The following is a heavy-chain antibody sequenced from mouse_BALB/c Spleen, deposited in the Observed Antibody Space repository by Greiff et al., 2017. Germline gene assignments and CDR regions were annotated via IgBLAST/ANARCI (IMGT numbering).Heavy chain of an antibody. J-gene: IGHJ4*01. V-gene: IGHV5-9-4*01. CDR2: ISSGGSYT. CDR1: GFTFSSYA. D-gene: IGHD3-1*01. Sequence: DVKLVESGGGLVKPGGSLKLSCAASGFTFSSYAMSWVRQSPEKRLEWVAEISSGGSYTYYPDTVTGRFTISRDNAKNTLYLEMSSLRSEDTAMYYCARDGSGAMDYWGQGTSVTVSS. CDR3: ARDGSGAMDY.